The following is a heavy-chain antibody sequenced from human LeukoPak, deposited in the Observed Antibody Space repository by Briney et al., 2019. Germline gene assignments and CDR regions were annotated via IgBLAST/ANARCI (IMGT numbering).Heavy chain of an antibody. D-gene: IGHD3-16*02. CDR2: ISYDGSNK. CDR1: GFTFSSYG. J-gene: IGHJ4*02. Sequence: PGRSLRLSCAASGFTFSSYGMHWVRQAPGKGLEWVAVISYDGSNKYYADSVKGRFTISRDNSKNTLYLQMNSLRAEDTAVYYCAKDPVGGVIVYYFDYWGQGTLVTVSP. CDR3: AKDPVGGVIVYYFDY. V-gene: IGHV3-30*18.